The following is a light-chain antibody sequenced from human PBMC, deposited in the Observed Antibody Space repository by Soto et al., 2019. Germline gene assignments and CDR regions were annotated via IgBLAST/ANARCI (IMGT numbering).Light chain of an antibody. CDR1: QSISSY. J-gene: IGKJ4*01. CDR3: LQHNGCPHT. Sequence: DLPITRSPSSLSASVRDSVTIPCRASQSISSYLNWYQQKPGKAPKRLIYAASSLQSGVPSRFSGSGSGTEFTLTISILQPEDFATYYSLQHNGCPHTFGGGTKVDIK. V-gene: IGKV1-17*01. CDR2: AAS.